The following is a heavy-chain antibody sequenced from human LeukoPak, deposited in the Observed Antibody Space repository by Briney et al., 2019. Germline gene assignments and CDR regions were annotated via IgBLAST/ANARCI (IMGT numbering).Heavy chain of an antibody. D-gene: IGHD3-10*01. V-gene: IGHV3-23*01. CDR1: GFTFSSYA. CDR2: ISGSGGST. J-gene: IGHJ4*02. CDR3: AKDLSGFGELLSSFDY. Sequence: GGSLRLSCAASGFTFSSYAISWVRQAPGKGLEWVSAISGSGGSTYYADSVKGRFTISRDNSKNTLYLQMNSLRAEDTAVYYCAKDLSGFGELLSSFDYWGQGTLVTVSS.